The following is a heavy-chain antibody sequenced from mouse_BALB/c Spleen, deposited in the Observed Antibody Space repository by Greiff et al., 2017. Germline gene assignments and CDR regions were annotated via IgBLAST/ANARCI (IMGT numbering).Heavy chain of an antibody. J-gene: IGHJ2*01. CDR2: IRNKANGYTT. CDR1: GFTFTDYY. Sequence: EVHLVESGGGLVQPGGSLRLSCATSGFTFTDYYMSWVRQPPGKALEWLGFIRNKANGYTTEYSASVKGRFTISRDNSQSILYLQMNTLRAEDSATYYCARDIPSHYYGSSYFDYWGQGTTLTVSS. V-gene: IGHV7-3*02. D-gene: IGHD1-1*01. CDR3: ARDIPSHYYGSSYFDY.